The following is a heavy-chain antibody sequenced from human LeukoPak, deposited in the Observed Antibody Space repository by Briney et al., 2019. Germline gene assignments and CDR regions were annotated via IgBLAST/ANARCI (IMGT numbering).Heavy chain of an antibody. CDR2: ISYDGNNK. D-gene: IGHD6-6*01. CDR1: GFTFSTYA. J-gene: IGHJ4*02. CDR3: AKSLEGYSSSPHFDY. V-gene: IGHV3-30-3*02. Sequence: GGSLRLSCAASGFTFSTYAMHWVRQAPGKGLEWVAVISYDGNNKYYADSVKGRFTISRDNSKNTLYLQMNSLRAEDTAVYYCAKSLEGYSSSPHFDYWGQGTLVTVSS.